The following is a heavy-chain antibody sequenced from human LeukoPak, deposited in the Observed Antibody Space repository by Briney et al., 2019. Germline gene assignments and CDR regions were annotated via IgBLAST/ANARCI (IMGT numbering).Heavy chain of an antibody. CDR3: ARAPGDYGDYQYYFDY. Sequence: SETLSLTCTVSGGSISSYYWSWIRRPPGKGLEWIGYIYYSGSTNYNPSLKSRVTISVDTSRNQFSLKLSSVTAADTAVYYCARAPGDYGDYQYYFDYWGQETLVTVSS. J-gene: IGHJ4*02. D-gene: IGHD4-17*01. V-gene: IGHV4-59*12. CDR2: IYYSGST. CDR1: GGSISSYY.